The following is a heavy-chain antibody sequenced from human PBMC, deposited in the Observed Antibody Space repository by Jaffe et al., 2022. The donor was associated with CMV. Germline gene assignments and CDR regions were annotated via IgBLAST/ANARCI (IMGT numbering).Heavy chain of an antibody. Sequence: QVHLVESGGGVVQPGGSLRLSCAASGFTFSRYGMHWVRQAPGKGLEWVAIIWYDESNRYYADSVKGRFTISRDNSKNTLYLRMNSLRAEDTAVYYCARGGSGLDSWGQGTLVTVSS. V-gene: IGHV3-33*08. CDR2: IWYDESNR. CDR3: ARGGSGLDS. D-gene: IGHD6-19*01. J-gene: IGHJ4*02. CDR1: GFTFSRYG.